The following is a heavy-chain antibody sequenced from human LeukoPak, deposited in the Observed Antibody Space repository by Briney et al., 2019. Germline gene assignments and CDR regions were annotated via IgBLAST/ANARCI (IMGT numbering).Heavy chain of an antibody. CDR1: GFTFSSYS. CDR3: ARTRGISNWFDP. V-gene: IGHV3-48*01. Sequence: PGGSLRLSCAASGFTFSSYSMNWVRQAPGKGLEWVSYISSSSSTIYYADSVKGRFTISRDNAKNSLYLQMHSLRAEDPAVYYRARTRGISNWFDPWGQGTLVTVSS. CDR2: ISSSSSTI. J-gene: IGHJ5*02. D-gene: IGHD3-3*02.